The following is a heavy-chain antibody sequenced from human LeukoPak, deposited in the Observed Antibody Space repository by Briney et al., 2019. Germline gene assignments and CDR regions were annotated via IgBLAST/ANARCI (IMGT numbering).Heavy chain of an antibody. CDR3: ARGRGSGSYYNGFDY. CDR1: GGSISSYY. J-gene: IGHJ4*02. Sequence: NPSETLSLTCTVSGGSISSYYWSWIRQPPGKGLEWIGYIYYSGSTNYNPSLKSRVTISVDTSKNQFSLKLSSVTAADTAVYYCARGRGSGSYYNGFDYWGQGTLVTVSS. CDR2: IYYSGST. D-gene: IGHD3-10*01. V-gene: IGHV4-59*08.